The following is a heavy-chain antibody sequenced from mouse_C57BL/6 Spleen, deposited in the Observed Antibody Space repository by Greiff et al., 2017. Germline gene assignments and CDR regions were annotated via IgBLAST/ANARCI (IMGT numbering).Heavy chain of an antibody. Sequence: EVMLVESGGDLVKPGGSLQLSCAASGFPFSSYGMSWVRQTPDKRLEWVATISSGGSYTYSPDSVKGRFTISRDNAKNTLYLQMSSLKSEDTAMYYCARQGIYYDYQEYYAMDYWGQGTSVTVSS. CDR1: GFPFSSYG. D-gene: IGHD2-4*01. J-gene: IGHJ4*01. CDR3: ARQGIYYDYQEYYAMDY. V-gene: IGHV5-6*01. CDR2: ISSGGSYT.